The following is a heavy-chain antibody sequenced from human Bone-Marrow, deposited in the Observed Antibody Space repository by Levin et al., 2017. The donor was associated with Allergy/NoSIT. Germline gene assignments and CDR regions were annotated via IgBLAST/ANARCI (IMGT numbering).Heavy chain of an antibody. CDR3: ARDQARITIFGVGSAPDY. J-gene: IGHJ4*02. Sequence: GESLKISCKASGYTFTSYYMHWVRQAPGQGLEWMGIINPSGGSTSYAQKFQGRVTMTRDTSTSTVYMELSSLRSEDTAVYYCARDQARITIFGVGSAPDYWGQGTLVTVSS. D-gene: IGHD3-3*01. CDR1: GYTFTSYY. CDR2: INPSGGST. V-gene: IGHV1-46*01.